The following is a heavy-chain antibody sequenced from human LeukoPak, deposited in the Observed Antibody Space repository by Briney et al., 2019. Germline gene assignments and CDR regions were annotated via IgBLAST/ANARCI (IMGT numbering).Heavy chain of an antibody. CDR1: GGSISTYY. CDR3: ARRYSSGWSRDY. CDR2: MYYSGTT. J-gene: IGHJ4*02. Sequence: SETLSLTCTVSGGSISTYYWSWIRQPPGKGLEWTGYMYYSGTTNYSPSLKSRVTISVDTSKNQFSLKLSSVTAADTAVYYCARRYSSGWSRDYWGQGTLVTVSS. V-gene: IGHV4-59*08. D-gene: IGHD6-19*01.